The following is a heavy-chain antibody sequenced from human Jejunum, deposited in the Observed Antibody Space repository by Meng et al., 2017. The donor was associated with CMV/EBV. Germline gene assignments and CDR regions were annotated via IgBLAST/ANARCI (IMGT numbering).Heavy chain of an antibody. CDR2: ISGSGANT. J-gene: IGHJ4*02. CDR1: GFTFSSYA. D-gene: IGHD3-22*01. V-gene: IGHV3-23*01. CDR3: AKGYDSGGYYYSDY. Sequence: VQLLESGGGLVQPGGSLRISGEASGFTFSSYAMNWVRRAPGKGLEWVSAISGSGANTYYADSVKGRFTVSRDNSRNTLNLQMNSLRAEDMAIYYCAKGYDSGGYYYSDYWGQGTLVTVSS.